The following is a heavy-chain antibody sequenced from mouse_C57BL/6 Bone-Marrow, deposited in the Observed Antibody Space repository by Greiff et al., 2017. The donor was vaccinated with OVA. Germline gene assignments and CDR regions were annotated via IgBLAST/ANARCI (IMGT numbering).Heavy chain of an antibody. CDR1: GYTFTSYG. CDR2: IYPRSGNT. V-gene: IGHV1-81*01. CDR3: ARKKNYYGSSYGY. Sequence: QVQLKESGAELARPGASVKLSCKASGYTFTSYGISWVKQRTGQGLEWIGEIYPRSGNTYYNEKFKGKATMTADKSSSTAYMELRSLTSEDPAVYFCARKKNYYGSSYGYWGQGTTLTVSS. J-gene: IGHJ2*01. D-gene: IGHD1-1*01.